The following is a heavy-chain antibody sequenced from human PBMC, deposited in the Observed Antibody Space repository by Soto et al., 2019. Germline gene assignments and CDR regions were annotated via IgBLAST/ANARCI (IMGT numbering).Heavy chain of an antibody. Sequence: SVKVSCKASGGTFSSYAISWVRQAPGQGLEWIGGIIPIFGTANYAQKFQGRVTITADESTSTAYMELSSLRSEDTAVYYCARGVLPAAHTGFDYWGQGTLVTVSS. J-gene: IGHJ4*02. D-gene: IGHD2-2*01. CDR2: IIPIFGTA. CDR1: GGTFSSYA. CDR3: ARGVLPAAHTGFDY. V-gene: IGHV1-69*13.